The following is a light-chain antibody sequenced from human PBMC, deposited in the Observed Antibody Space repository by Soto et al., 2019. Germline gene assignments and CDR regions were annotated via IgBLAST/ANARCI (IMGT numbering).Light chain of an antibody. V-gene: IGKV1-39*01. Sequence: DIQMTQSPSSLSASVGDRVTITCRASQSISSYLNWYQQKPGKAPNLLIYAPSSLQSGVPSKFSGSGSGTDFTITISSLQPADFATYYCQQSYSSPFTFGPGTKVDIK. CDR1: QSISSY. CDR2: APS. J-gene: IGKJ3*01. CDR3: QQSYSSPFT.